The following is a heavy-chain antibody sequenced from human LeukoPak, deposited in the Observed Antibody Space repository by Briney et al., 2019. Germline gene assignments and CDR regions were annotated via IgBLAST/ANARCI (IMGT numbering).Heavy chain of an antibody. V-gene: IGHV4-61*02. CDR1: GGSISSGSYY. Sequence: SETLSLTCTVSGGSISSGSYYWSWIRQPAGKGLEWIGRIYTSGSTNYNPSLKSRVTISVDTSKNQFSLKLSSVTAADTAVYYCARVGDFYGSGTFWGQGTLVTVSS. D-gene: IGHD3-10*01. CDR3: ARVGDFYGSGTF. CDR2: IYTSGST. J-gene: IGHJ4*02.